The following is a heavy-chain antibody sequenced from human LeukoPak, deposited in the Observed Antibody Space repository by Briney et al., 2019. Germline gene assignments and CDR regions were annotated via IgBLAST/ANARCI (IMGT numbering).Heavy chain of an antibody. D-gene: IGHD2-8*01. Sequence: GGSLRLSCAASGFTFSSYAMHWVRQAPGKGLEWVAVLSYDGSNKYYADSVKGRFTISRDNSKNTLYLQMNSLRAEDTAIFYCARVNPLMAPGAFDIWGQGTMVAVSS. CDR2: LSYDGSNK. V-gene: IGHV3-30-3*01. J-gene: IGHJ3*02. CDR1: GFTFSSYA. CDR3: ARVNPLMAPGAFDI.